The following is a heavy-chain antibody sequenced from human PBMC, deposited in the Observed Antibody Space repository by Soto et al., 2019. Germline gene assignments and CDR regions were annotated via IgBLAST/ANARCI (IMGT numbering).Heavy chain of an antibody. D-gene: IGHD1-26*01. J-gene: IGHJ4*02. CDR1: GGTFSSYA. CDR3: ARGGQGDMSGSYRSGDY. CDR2: IIPIFGTA. V-gene: IGHV1-69*01. Sequence: QVQLVQSGAEVKKPGSSVKVSCKASGGTFSSYAISWVRQAPGQGLEWMGGIIPIFGTANYAQKLQGRVTITADESTSTAYMELSSLRAEDTAVYYCARGGQGDMSGSYRSGDYWGQGTLVTVSS.